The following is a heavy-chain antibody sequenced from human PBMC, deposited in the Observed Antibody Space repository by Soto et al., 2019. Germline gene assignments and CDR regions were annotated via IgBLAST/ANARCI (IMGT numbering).Heavy chain of an antibody. CDR1: GFTFTRYS. CDR2: ISSTTNYI. CDR3: ARGFSAGKGSPPDF. V-gene: IGHV3-21*01. Sequence: GGSLRLSCAASGFTFTRYSMNWVRQAPGKGLEWVSSISSTTNYIYYADSMKGRFTVSRDNAKNSVYLEMNSLSAEDTAVYYCARGFSAGKGSPPDFWGQGSLVTVSS. J-gene: IGHJ4*02. D-gene: IGHD6-13*01.